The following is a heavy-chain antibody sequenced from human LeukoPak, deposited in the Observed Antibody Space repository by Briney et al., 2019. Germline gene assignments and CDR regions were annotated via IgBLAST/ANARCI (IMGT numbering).Heavy chain of an antibody. CDR3: ARGRRSSTSCLFDY. J-gene: IGHJ4*02. V-gene: IGHV1-3*01. D-gene: IGHD2-2*01. Sequence: KFQGRVTITRDTSASTAYMELSSLRSEDTAVYYCARGRRSSTSCLFDYWGQGTLVTVSS.